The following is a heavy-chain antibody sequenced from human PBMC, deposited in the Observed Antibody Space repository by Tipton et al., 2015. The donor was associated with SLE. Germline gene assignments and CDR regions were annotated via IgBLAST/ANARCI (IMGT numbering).Heavy chain of an antibody. V-gene: IGHV4-39*07. CDR2: IYHSGST. D-gene: IGHD3-22*01. J-gene: IGHJ4*02. Sequence: TLSLTCTVSGGSISSYYWGWIRQPPGKGLEWIGSIYHSGSTYYNPSLKSRVTISVDTSKNQFSLKLSSVTAADTAVYYCARRSPSDYYDSSGYSYFDYWGQGTLVTVSS. CDR3: ARRSPSDYYDSSGYSYFDY. CDR1: GGSISSYY.